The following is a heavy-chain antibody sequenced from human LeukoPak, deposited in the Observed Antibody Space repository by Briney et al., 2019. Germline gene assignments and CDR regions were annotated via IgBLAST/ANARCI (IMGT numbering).Heavy chain of an antibody. V-gene: IGHV4-34*01. CDR2: INHSGST. J-gene: IGHJ4*02. CDR1: GGSFSGYY. CDR3: ARVLHYYEDEGFDY. D-gene: IGHD3-22*01. Sequence: SETLSLTCAVYGGSFSGYYWSWIRQPPGKGLEWIGEINHSGSTNYNPSLKSRVTISVDTSKNQFSLKLSSVTAADTAVYYCARVLHYYEDEGFDYWGQGTLVTVSS.